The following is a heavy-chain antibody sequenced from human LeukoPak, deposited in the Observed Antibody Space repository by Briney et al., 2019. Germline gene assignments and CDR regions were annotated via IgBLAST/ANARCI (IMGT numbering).Heavy chain of an antibody. CDR3: AKGGATVIDY. CDR1: GFTFSSYW. Sequence: PGGSLRLTCAASGFTFSSYWMHWVRQAPGKGLVWVSRINSDGISTSYADSVKGRFTISRDNAKNTLYLQMNSLRAEDTAVYYCAKGGATVIDYWGQGTLVTVSS. V-gene: IGHV3-74*01. CDR2: INSDGIST. J-gene: IGHJ4*02. D-gene: IGHD4-17*01.